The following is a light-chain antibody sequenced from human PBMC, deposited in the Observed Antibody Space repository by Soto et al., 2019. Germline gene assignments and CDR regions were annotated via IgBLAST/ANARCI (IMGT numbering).Light chain of an antibody. V-gene: IGKV3-15*01. CDR3: QQYNNWPLLT. Sequence: EIVMTQSPATLSVSPGERATLSCRASQSVSTNLAWYQQKPGQAPRLLISGASTRATGIPARFSGSGSGTEFTLTISSQQSEDFAVYYCQQYNNWPLLTFGPGTKVDI. CDR2: GAS. CDR1: QSVSTN. J-gene: IGKJ3*01.